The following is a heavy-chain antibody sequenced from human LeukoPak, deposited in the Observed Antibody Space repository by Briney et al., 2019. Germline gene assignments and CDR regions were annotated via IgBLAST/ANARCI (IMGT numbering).Heavy chain of an antibody. CDR1: GGSISSYY. J-gene: IGHJ3*01. CDR3: ARISSSNWYNERGAFDV. Sequence: SETLSLTCTVSGGSISSYYWSWIRQPPGKGLEWIGYIYYSGSTNYNPSLKSRVTISVDTSKNQFSLKLRSVTAADTAVYYCARISSSNWYNERGAFDVWGQGTMVTVSS. V-gene: IGHV4-59*01. CDR2: IYYSGST. D-gene: IGHD6-13*01.